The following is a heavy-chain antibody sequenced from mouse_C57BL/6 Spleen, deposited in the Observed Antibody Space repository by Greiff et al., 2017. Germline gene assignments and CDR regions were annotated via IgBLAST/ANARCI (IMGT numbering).Heavy chain of an antibody. V-gene: IGHV1-80*01. D-gene: IGHD2-4*01. CDR1: GYAFSSYW. CDR3: ARWVYYDYEFDY. J-gene: IGHJ2*01. CDR2: IYPGDGDT. Sequence: QVQLKQPGAELVKPGASVKISCKASGYAFSSYWMNWVKQRPGKGLEWIGQIYPGDGDTNYNGKFKGKATLTADKSSSTAYMQLSSLTSEDSAVYFCARWVYYDYEFDYWGQGTTLTVSS.